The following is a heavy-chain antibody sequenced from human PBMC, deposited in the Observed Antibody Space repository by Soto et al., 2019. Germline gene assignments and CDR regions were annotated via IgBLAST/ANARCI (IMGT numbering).Heavy chain of an antibody. CDR3: VRDPSDFWSGYRAPPKKSMDV. D-gene: IGHD3-3*01. J-gene: IGHJ6*02. CDR2: INPNSGGT. V-gene: IGHV1-2*02. Sequence: QEQLVQSGAEVKKPGASVKVSCKASGYTFSGYYIHWLRQAPGQGLEWMGWINPNSGGTNYAQKFQGRVTVTRDTPTSTAYMELSRLTSDDTAVYYCVRDPSDFWSGYRAPPKKSMDVWGQGTTVTVSS. CDR1: GYTFSGYY.